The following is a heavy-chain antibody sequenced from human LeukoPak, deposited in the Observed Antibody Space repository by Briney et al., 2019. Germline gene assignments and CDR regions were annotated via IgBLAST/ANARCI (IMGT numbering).Heavy chain of an antibody. J-gene: IGHJ6*03. Sequence: GRSLRLSCTASGFTFGEYAMRWVRQAPGKGLEWVGFIRSKAYGGTTEYSASVKVRFTISRDDSKSIAYLQMNSLKTEDTAVYYCTRADSSGWYRNYYYMDVWGKGTTVTISS. CDR1: GFTFGEYA. CDR2: IRSKAYGGTT. CDR3: TRADSSGWYRNYYYMDV. D-gene: IGHD6-19*01. V-gene: IGHV3-49*04.